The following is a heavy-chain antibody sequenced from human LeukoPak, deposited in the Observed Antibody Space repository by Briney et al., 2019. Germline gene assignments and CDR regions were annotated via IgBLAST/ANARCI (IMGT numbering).Heavy chain of an antibody. D-gene: IGHD2-15*01. CDR1: GGSISSGGYS. CDR2: IYHSGST. Sequence: SQTLSLTCAVSGGSISSGGYSWSWIRQPPGRGLEWIGYIYHSGSTYYNPSLMSRVTISVDRSKNQFSLKLSSVTAADTAVYYCAREVAATRSLDYWGQGTLVTVSS. CDR3: AREVAATRSLDY. V-gene: IGHV4-30-2*01. J-gene: IGHJ4*02.